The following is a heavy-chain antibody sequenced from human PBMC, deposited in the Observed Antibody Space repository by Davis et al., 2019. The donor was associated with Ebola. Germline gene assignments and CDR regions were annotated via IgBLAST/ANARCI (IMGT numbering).Heavy chain of an antibody. CDR1: GFTFSSYA. V-gene: IGHV3-23*01. CDR2: ISGSGGST. D-gene: IGHD1-26*01. CDR3: AKLPWASVPDYFDY. Sequence: GESLKISCAASGFTFSSYAMSWVRQAPGKGLEWVSAISGSGGSTYYADSVKGRFTISRDNSKNTLYLQMNSLRAEDTAVYYCAKLPWASVPDYFDYWGQGTLVTVSS. J-gene: IGHJ4*02.